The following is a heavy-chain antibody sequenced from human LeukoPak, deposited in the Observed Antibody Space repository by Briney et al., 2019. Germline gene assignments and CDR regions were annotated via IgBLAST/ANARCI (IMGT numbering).Heavy chain of an antibody. CDR3: AKGGGTGYSSSWYSN. CDR1: GFTFSSHG. CDR2: IRYDGNNK. V-gene: IGHV3-30*02. Sequence: GGSLRPSCEASGFTFSSHGMHWVRQAPGKGLEWVAFIRYDGNNKYYADSVKGRFTISRDNSKNTLYLQMNSLRPEDTAVYYCAKGGGTGYSSSWYSNWGQGTLVTVSS. D-gene: IGHD6-13*01. J-gene: IGHJ4*02.